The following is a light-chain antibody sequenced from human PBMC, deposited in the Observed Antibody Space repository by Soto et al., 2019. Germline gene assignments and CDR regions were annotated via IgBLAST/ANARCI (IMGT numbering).Light chain of an antibody. J-gene: IGKJ1*01. V-gene: IGKV3-20*01. CDR2: GAS. CDR3: QQQGA. Sequence: EIVLTQSPGTLSLSPGEGATLSCRASQSVTSSSLAWYQQKPGQAPRLLIYGASNKATGIPDRFSGSGFGTVFTITIRRMEPDYFEVYFCQQQGAFGQGTKVEIK. CDR1: QSVTSSS.